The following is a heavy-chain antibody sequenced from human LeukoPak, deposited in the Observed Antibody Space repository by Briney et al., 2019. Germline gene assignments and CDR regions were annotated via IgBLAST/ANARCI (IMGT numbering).Heavy chain of an antibody. CDR1: GGSISRYS. Sequence: PSETLSLTCTVSGGSISRYSWNWIRQPAGKGLEWIGRIYTSGSTNYSPSLKSRVTMSADTSKNQVSLKLNAVTAADTAVYYCAREFNMMEWASNVFETWGKGTMVTVFS. CDR3: AREFNMMEWASNVFET. V-gene: IGHV4-4*07. CDR2: IYTSGST. J-gene: IGHJ3*02. D-gene: IGHD3-22*01.